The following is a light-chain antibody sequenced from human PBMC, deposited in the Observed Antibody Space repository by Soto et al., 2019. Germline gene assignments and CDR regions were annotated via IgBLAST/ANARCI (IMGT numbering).Light chain of an antibody. CDR2: DVA. V-gene: IGLV2-11*01. CDR1: GNDVGAYDY. Sequence: QSVLTEPRSVSVSPGQSVTISCTGTGNDVGAYDYVSWYQQHPCIPPKLMLYDVARWPSGVPYRFSGSKSGNTASLTISGLQAEDEADYLCGSYAGGXTYLLGTGTKVXVX. CDR3: GSYAGGXTYL. J-gene: IGLJ1*01.